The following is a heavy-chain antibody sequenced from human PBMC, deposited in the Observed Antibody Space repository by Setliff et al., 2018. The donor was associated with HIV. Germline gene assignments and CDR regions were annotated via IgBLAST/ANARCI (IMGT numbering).Heavy chain of an antibody. Sequence: GASVKVSCKASGYNFINYGISWVRQAPGQGLEWMGWISAYNAKTNYAQKLQGRVTMTTDTSTSTAYMELRGLRSYDTAVYYCAREGLEIFGVFMIHYNYYMDVWGKGTTVTVS. D-gene: IGHD3-3*01. CDR1: GYNFINYG. CDR2: ISAYNAKT. J-gene: IGHJ6*03. CDR3: AREGLEIFGVFMIHYNYYMDV. V-gene: IGHV1-18*01.